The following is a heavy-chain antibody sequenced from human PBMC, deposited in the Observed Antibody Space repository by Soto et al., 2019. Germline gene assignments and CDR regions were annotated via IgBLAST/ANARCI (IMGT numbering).Heavy chain of an antibody. CDR1: GYTFTSYG. CDR3: ARDLIRNYYDSSGLFDP. Sequence: GASVKVSCKASGYTFTSYGISWVRQATGQGLEWMGWISAYNGNTNYAQKLQGRVTMTTDTSTSTAYMELRSLRSDDTAVYYCARDLIRNYYDSSGLFDPWGQGTLVTVSS. J-gene: IGHJ5*02. CDR2: ISAYNGNT. D-gene: IGHD3-22*01. V-gene: IGHV1-18*04.